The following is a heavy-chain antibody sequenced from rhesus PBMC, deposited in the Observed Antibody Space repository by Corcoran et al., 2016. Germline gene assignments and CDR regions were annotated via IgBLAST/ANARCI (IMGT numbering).Heavy chain of an antibody. Sequence: QVQLVQSGAEVKKPGSSVKVSCKASGYTFTDYYMPWVRKAPRQGLEWMGWINPYNGNTKYAQKFQGRVTMTRDTSTSTAYMELSSLRSEDTAVYYCARVYYYDSGYYHYFDYWGQGVLVTVSS. CDR1: GYTFTDYY. V-gene: IGHV1S2*01. J-gene: IGHJ4*01. D-gene: IGHD3-28*01. CDR3: ARVYYYDSGYYHYFDY. CDR2: INPYNGNT.